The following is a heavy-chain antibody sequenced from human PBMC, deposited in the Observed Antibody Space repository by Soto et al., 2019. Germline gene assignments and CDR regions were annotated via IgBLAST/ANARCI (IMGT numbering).Heavy chain of an antibody. CDR3: AMWIQLWLLWFDP. CDR2: ISSSSSYI. Sequence: EVQLVESGGGLVQPGGSLRLSCAASGFTFSSYSMNWVRQAPGKGLEWVSSISSSSSYIYYADSVKGRFTISRDNAKNSLYLQMNSLRAEDTAVYYCAMWIQLWLLWFDPWGQGTLVTVSS. V-gene: IGHV3-21*01. D-gene: IGHD5-18*01. J-gene: IGHJ5*02. CDR1: GFTFSSYS.